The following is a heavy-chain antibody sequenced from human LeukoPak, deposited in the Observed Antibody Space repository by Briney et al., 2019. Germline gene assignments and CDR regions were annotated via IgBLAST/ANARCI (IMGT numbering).Heavy chain of an antibody. Sequence: GGSLRLSCAASGFTFSSYWMNWARQAPGKGLEWVASINSDGSEGYYADVVKGRFTISRDNAKNSLYLQINSLRAEDTAVYYCARSSYSSSPSVWGQGTMVTVSS. CDR1: GFTFSSYW. V-gene: IGHV3-7*03. J-gene: IGHJ3*01. CDR2: INSDGSEG. CDR3: ARSSYSSSPSV. D-gene: IGHD6-6*01.